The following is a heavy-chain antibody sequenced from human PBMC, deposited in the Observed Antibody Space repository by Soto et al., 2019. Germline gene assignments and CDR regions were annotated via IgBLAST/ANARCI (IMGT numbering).Heavy chain of an antibody. V-gene: IGHV3-23*01. D-gene: IGHD2-2*01. Sequence: GGSLRLSCAASGFTFSSYAMSWVRQAPGKGLEWVSAISGSGGSTYYADSVKGRFTISRDNSKNTLYLQMNSLRAEDTAVYYCAKLPSIRTVVPAAKGGSGWFDPWGQGTLVTVSS. CDR3: AKLPSIRTVVPAAKGGSGWFDP. CDR2: ISGSGGST. CDR1: GFTFSSYA. J-gene: IGHJ5*02.